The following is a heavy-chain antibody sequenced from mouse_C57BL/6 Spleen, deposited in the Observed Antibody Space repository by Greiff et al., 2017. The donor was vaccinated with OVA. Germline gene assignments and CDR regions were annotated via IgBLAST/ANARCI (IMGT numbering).Heavy chain of an antibody. D-gene: IGHD1-1*01. Sequence: EVMLVESGEGLVKPGGSLKLSCAASGFTFSSYAMSWVRQTPEKRLEWVAYISSGGDYIYYADTVKGRFTISRDNARNTLYLQMSSLKSEDTAMYYCTTITTVVDPYWYFDVWGTGTTVTVSS. J-gene: IGHJ1*03. CDR1: GFTFSSYA. V-gene: IGHV5-9-1*02. CDR2: ISSGGDYI. CDR3: TTITTVVDPYWYFDV.